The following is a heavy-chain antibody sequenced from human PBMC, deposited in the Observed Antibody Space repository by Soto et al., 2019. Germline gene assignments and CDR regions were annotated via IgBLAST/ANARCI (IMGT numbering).Heavy chain of an antibody. D-gene: IGHD6-19*01. CDR2: ISYDGSNK. Sequence: PGGSLRLSCAASGFTFSSYGMHWVRQAPGKGLEWVAVISYDGSNKYYADSAKGRFTISRDNSKNTLYLQMNSLRAEDTAVYYCAKDSRAVAGTVDYWGQGTLVTVSS. V-gene: IGHV3-30*18. CDR1: GFTFSSYG. J-gene: IGHJ4*02. CDR3: AKDSRAVAGTVDY.